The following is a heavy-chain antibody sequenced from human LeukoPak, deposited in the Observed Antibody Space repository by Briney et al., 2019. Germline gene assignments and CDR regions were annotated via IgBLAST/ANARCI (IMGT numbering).Heavy chain of an antibody. D-gene: IGHD3-3*01. Sequence: GGSLRLSCAAPGFTFSSYAMSWVRQAPGKGLEWVSAISGSGGSTYYADSVKGRFTISRDNSKNTLYLQMNSLRAEDTAVYYCAKDQERITIFGVAPSSFDYWGQGTLVTVSS. CDR2: ISGSGGST. CDR1: GFTFSSYA. J-gene: IGHJ4*02. V-gene: IGHV3-23*01. CDR3: AKDQERITIFGVAPSSFDY.